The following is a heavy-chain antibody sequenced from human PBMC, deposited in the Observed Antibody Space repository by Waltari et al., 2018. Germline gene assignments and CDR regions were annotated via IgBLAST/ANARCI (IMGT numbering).Heavy chain of an antibody. V-gene: IGHV3-13*01. J-gene: IGHJ2*01. D-gene: IGHD3-16*01. CDR1: GFTFSSYD. CDR2: IDTAGGT. CDR3: AKEGERPGNWYFDL. Sequence: EVQLVESGGGLVQPGGSLRLSRTASGFTFSSYDMLWVRQVTGKGLEGVSGIDTAGGTYYPGSVKGRFTISRENAKNSLYLQMNSLTAGDTAVYYCAKEGERPGNWYFDLWGRGTLVTVSS.